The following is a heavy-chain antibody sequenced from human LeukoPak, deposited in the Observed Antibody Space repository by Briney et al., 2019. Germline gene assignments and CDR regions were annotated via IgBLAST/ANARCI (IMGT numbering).Heavy chain of an antibody. CDR3: AREDLALIAAAGTGAQNWFDP. V-gene: IGHV1-2*02. D-gene: IGHD6-13*01. CDR2: INPNSGGT. Sequence: ASVTVSCKASGYTFTGYYMHWVRQAPGQGLEWMGWINPNSGGTNYAQKFQGRVTMTRDTSISTAYMELSRLRSDDTAVYYCAREDLALIAAAGTGAQNWFDPWGQGTLVTVSS. J-gene: IGHJ5*02. CDR1: GYTFTGYY.